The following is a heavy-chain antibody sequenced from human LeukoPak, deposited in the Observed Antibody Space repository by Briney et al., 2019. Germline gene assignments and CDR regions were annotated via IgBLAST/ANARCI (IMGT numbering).Heavy chain of an antibody. J-gene: IGHJ5*02. CDR3: ARDPPYYYGSGSSLDNWFDP. D-gene: IGHD3-10*01. Sequence: SVKVSCKASGGTFSSYTISWVRQAPGRGLEWMGRIIPILGIANYAQKFQGRVTITADKSTSTAYMELSSLRSEDTAVYYCARDPPYYYGSGSSLDNWFDPWGQGTLVTASS. CDR2: IIPILGIA. V-gene: IGHV1-69*04. CDR1: GGTFSSYT.